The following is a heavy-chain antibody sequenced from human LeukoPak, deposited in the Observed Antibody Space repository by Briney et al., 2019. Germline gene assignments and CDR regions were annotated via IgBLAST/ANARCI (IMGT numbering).Heavy chain of an antibody. CDR1: GGTFSSYA. D-gene: IGHD3-9*01. CDR2: IIPIFGTA. Sequence: GASVKVSCKASGGTFSSYAISWVRQAPGQGLEWMGGIIPIFGTANYAQKFQGRVTITADKSTSTAYMELSSLRSEDTAVYYCAREVLRYFDWSTPGYSDYWGQGTLVTVSS. V-gene: IGHV1-69*06. CDR3: AREVLRYFDWSTPGYSDY. J-gene: IGHJ4*02.